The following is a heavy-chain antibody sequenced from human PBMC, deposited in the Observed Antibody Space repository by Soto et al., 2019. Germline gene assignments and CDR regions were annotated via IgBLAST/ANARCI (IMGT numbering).Heavy chain of an antibody. CDR2: IYDSGNT. CDR1: GDSITTYKW. V-gene: IGHV4-4*02. D-gene: IGHD7-27*01. CDR3: ATCQLGEYYYAMDI. Sequence: SETLSLTCGVSGDSITTYKWWTWVRQTPGKGLEWIGEIYDSGNTRYNPSLKSRVTITKDTSKNELSLKLNSVTVADTAVYYCATCQLGEYYYAMDIWGQGTTVTVS. J-gene: IGHJ6*02.